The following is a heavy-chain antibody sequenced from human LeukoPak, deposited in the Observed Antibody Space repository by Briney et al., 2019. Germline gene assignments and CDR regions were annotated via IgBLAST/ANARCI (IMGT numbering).Heavy chain of an antibody. D-gene: IGHD3-22*01. Sequence: SETLSLTCTVSGGSISSSGYYWGWIRQPPGKGLEWVGSVYYTGSTFYNLSLKSRVTTSVDTSKNHFSLKLSSVTAADTAVYYCARIHGYYDSSGLDYWGQGTLVTVSS. J-gene: IGHJ4*02. V-gene: IGHV4-39*02. CDR1: GGSISSSGYY. CDR3: ARIHGYYDSSGLDY. CDR2: VYYTGST.